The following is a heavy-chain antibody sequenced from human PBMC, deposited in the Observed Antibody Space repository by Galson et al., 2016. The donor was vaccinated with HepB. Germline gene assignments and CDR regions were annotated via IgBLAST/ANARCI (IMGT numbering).Heavy chain of an antibody. CDR2: INPSGGST. V-gene: IGHV1-46*03. CDR1: GYTFPSYY. CDR3: AIVLLSGYFPS. D-gene: IGHD3-22*01. J-gene: IGHJ5*02. Sequence: SVKVSCKASGYTFPSYYIHWVRQAPGQGLEWMGIINPSGGSTTYAQKFQGRVTMTRDTSTSTVYMALSSLRSEDTAVYYCAIVLLSGYFPSWGQGTLVTVSS.